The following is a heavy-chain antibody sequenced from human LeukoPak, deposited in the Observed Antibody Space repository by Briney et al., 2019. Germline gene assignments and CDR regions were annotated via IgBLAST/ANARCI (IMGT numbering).Heavy chain of an antibody. Sequence: PGESLKISCQGSGYSFTSYWIGWVRQMPGKGLEWMGIIYPGDSDTRYSPSFQGQVTISADKSISTAYLQWSSLKASDTAMYYCARRARSGYSYGPGIDYWGQGTLVIVSS. CDR2: IYPGDSDT. CDR3: ARRARSGYSYGPGIDY. D-gene: IGHD5-18*01. V-gene: IGHV5-51*01. CDR1: GYSFTSYW. J-gene: IGHJ4*02.